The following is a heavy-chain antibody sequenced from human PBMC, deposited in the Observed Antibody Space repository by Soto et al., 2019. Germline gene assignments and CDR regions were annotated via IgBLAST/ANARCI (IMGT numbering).Heavy chain of an antibody. D-gene: IGHD3-3*01. Sequence: PGGSLRLSCAASGFTFSSYAMSWVRQAPGKGLEWVSAISGSGGSTYYADSVKGRFTISRDNSENTLYLQMNSLRAEDTAVYYCAKAGTIFGVVITTYYFDYWGQGTLVTVSS. CDR1: GFTFSSYA. V-gene: IGHV3-23*01. J-gene: IGHJ4*02. CDR3: AKAGTIFGVVITTYYFDY. CDR2: ISGSGGST.